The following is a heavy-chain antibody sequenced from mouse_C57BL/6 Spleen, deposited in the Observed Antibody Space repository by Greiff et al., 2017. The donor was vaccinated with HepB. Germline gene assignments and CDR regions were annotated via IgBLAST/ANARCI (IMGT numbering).Heavy chain of an antibody. CDR1: GFTFSDYG. CDR3: ARTLGTPYAMDY. J-gene: IGHJ4*01. V-gene: IGHV5-17*01. D-gene: IGHD4-1*01. Sequence: VKLVESGGGLVKPGGSLKLSCAASGFTFSDYGMHWVRQAPEKGLEWVAYISSGSSTIYYADTVKGRFTISRDNAKNTLFLQMTSLRSEDTAMYYCARTLGTPYAMDYWGQGTSVTVSS. CDR2: ISSGSSTI.